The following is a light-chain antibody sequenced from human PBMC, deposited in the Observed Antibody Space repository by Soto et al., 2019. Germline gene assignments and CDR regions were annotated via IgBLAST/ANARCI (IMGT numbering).Light chain of an antibody. V-gene: IGKV1-5*01. J-gene: IGKJ4*01. CDR1: QNIHPW. Sequence: DIPRTHSHSTLSASVGDRVTITFRARQNIHPWLAWFQLKPGQAPKLLIYAASSLQSGVPSRFSGSGSGTEFTLAISSLQPEDFATYYCQQYNDLSTFGGGTKVDIK. CDR3: QQYNDLST. CDR2: AAS.